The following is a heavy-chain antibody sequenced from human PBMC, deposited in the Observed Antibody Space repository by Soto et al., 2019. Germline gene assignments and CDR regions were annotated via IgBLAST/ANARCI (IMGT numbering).Heavy chain of an antibody. J-gene: IGHJ4*02. CDR1: GFSISSGYY. CDR3: AREKVGTTFFDN. D-gene: IGHD1-1*01. CDR2: IYCSGNS. V-gene: IGHV4-38-2*02. Sequence: SETLSLTCDVSGFSISSGYYWSWVRQAPGKGLEWIGSIYCSGNSYHNPSLETRLILSVDTSKNQFSLKLASVTAADTAIYYCAREKVGTTFFDNWGQGTQVTVSS.